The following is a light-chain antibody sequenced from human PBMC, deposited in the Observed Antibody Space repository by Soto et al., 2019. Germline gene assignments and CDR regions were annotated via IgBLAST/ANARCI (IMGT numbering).Light chain of an antibody. Sequence: QSVLTQPASVSGSPGQSITISCTGTSSDVGGYNFVSWYQQRPGKAPKLILYEVSKRPSGVPDRFSGSRSGNTASLTVSGLQAEDEADYYCSSFAGSPVVFGGGTKLTVL. CDR2: EVS. V-gene: IGLV2-8*01. CDR3: SSFAGSPVV. J-gene: IGLJ2*01. CDR1: SSDVGGYNF.